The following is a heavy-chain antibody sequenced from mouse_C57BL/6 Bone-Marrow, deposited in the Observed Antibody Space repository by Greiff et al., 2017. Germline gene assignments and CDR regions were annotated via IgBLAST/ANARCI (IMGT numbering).Heavy chain of an antibody. J-gene: IGHJ3*01. CDR1: GYTFTSYW. CDR3: VRVQGGYVNNGFAL. V-gene: IGHV1-52*01. D-gene: IGHD1-1*02. CDR2: IDPSDSET. Sequence: VQLQQPGAELVRPGSSVKLSCKASGYTFTSYWMHWVKQRPIQGLEWIGNIDPSDSETHYNQKFKDKATLTVDKSSSTAYMQLSSLTSEVSAVYNCVRVQGGYVNNGFALWGQRGLGTVSA.